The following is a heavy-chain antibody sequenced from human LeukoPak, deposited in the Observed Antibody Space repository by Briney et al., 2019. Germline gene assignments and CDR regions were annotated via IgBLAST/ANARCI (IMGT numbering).Heavy chain of an antibody. CDR1: GGSISSYY. J-gene: IGHJ4*02. V-gene: IGHV4-4*07. CDR2: IYTSGNT. CDR3: ARGFSPLRLPFDY. Sequence: SETLSLTCTVSGGSISSYYWGWIRQPAGKGLEWIGRIYTSGNTNYNPSLKSRVTMSVDTSKNQFSLKLSSVTAADTAVYYCARGFSPLRLPFDYWGQGTLVTVSS. D-gene: IGHD3-3*01.